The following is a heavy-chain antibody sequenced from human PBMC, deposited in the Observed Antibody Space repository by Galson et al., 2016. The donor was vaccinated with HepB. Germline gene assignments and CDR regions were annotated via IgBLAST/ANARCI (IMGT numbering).Heavy chain of an antibody. D-gene: IGHD5-12*01. J-gene: IGHJ6*02. V-gene: IGHV1-3*01. CDR1: GYTFTTYA. CDR3: ARGHIVATVDYYYYGLDV. CDR2: INAANGDT. Sequence: SVKVSCKASGYTFTTYAMYWVRQAPGQRLEWRGWINAANGDTKYSRKLQGRGTITWDTSANTAYMELSSLRSEDTAVYYCARGHIVATVDYYYYGLDVWGQGTTVTVSS.